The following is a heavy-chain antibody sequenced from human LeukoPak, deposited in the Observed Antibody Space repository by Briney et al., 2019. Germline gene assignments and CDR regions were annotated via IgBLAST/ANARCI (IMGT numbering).Heavy chain of an antibody. Sequence: PSETLSLTCAVSGGSISSYYWSWIRQPPGKGLEWIGYIYYSGSTNYNPSLKSRVTISVDTSKNQFSLKLSSVTAADTAVYYCARDRKRLCKSRSCFREDHYNGRGWFDPWGQGTLVTISS. CDR1: GGSISSYY. J-gene: IGHJ5*02. CDR2: IYYSGST. CDR3: ARDRKRLCKSRSCFREDHYNGRGWFDP. D-gene: IGHD1-1*01. V-gene: IGHV4-59*01.